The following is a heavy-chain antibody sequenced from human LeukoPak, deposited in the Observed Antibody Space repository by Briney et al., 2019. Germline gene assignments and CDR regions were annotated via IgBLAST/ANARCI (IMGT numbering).Heavy chain of an antibody. CDR2: ISGSGGST. Sequence: PGGSLRLSCAASGLTFSSYAMSWVRQAAGKGLEWVSAISGSGGSTYYADSVKGRFTISRDNSKNTQYLQMNSLRAEDTAVYYCAKYADDYSDYWGQGTLVTVSS. D-gene: IGHD5-24*01. CDR3: AKYADDYSDY. CDR1: GLTFSSYA. V-gene: IGHV3-23*01. J-gene: IGHJ4*02.